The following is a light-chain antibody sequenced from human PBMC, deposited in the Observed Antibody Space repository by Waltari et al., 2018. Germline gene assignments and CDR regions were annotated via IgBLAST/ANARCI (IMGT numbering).Light chain of an antibody. CDR2: SVT. CDR1: ASDIGIYNY. V-gene: IGLV2-14*03. J-gene: IGLJ2*01. CDR3: SSFSKTATPVL. Sequence: QSALTQPASVAGSPGQSITIPCTGSASDIGIYNYVTWYQQHPGGAPKLILYSVTHRPSGISSRFSGSRSGDTASLTISGLQAEDEALYFCSSFSKTATPVLFGGGTKVTVL.